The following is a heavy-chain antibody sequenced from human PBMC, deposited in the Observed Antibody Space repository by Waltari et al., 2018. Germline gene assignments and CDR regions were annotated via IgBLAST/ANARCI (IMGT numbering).Heavy chain of an antibody. J-gene: IGHJ4*02. D-gene: IGHD7-27*01. Sequence: EVQLDESGGGLVQPGGSLRLSGATSGSIFSAHFMDCVGQSPERGLEWLARSTPSGSGYTTIYPASVQGRFTISRDVSKNTLFLQMNSLQSEDTAIYFCVRGHWGFDYWGQGAPVTVSS. CDR3: VRGHWGFDY. CDR2: STPSGSGYTT. CDR1: GSIFSAHF. V-gene: IGHV3-72*01.